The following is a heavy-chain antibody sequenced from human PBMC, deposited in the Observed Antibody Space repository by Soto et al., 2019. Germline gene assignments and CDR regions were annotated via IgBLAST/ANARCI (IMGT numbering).Heavy chain of an antibody. V-gene: IGHV1-69*01. Sequence: QVQLVQSGAEVKKPGSSVKVSCKASGGTFSSYAISWVRQAPGQGLEWMGGIIPIFGTANYAQKFQGRVTITADESTSTADMELSSLRSEDTAVYYCARDIEGGGGSTSWLGMDVWGQGTTVTVSS. CDR2: IIPIFGTA. CDR1: GGTFSSYA. CDR3: ARDIEGGGGSTSWLGMDV. J-gene: IGHJ6*02. D-gene: IGHD2-2*01.